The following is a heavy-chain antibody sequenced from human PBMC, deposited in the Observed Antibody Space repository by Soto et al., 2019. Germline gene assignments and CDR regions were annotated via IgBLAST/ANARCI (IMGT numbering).Heavy chain of an antibody. Sequence: QVQLVESGGGVVQPGRSLRLSCAASGFTFSSYGMHWVRQAPGKGLEWVAVIWYDGSNKYYADSVKGRFTISRDNSKNTLYVQMNSLRAEDTAVYYCARDLDYGDYKNFDYWGQGTLVTVSS. J-gene: IGHJ4*02. CDR2: IWYDGSNK. V-gene: IGHV3-33*01. CDR3: ARDLDYGDYKNFDY. D-gene: IGHD4-17*01. CDR1: GFTFSSYG.